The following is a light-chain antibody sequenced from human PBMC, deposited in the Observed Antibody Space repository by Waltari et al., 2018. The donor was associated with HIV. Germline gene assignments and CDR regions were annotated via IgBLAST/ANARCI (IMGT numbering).Light chain of an antibody. CDR3: QQSYSTRGYT. CDR1: QSISSY. J-gene: IGKJ2*01. Sequence: DIQMTQSPSSLSASVGDRVTITCRASQSISSYLNWYQQKPGKAPKLLIYAASSLQSGVPSRFSGSGSWTDFTLTISSLQPEDFATYYCQQSYSTRGYTFGQGTKLEI. CDR2: AAS. V-gene: IGKV1-39*01.